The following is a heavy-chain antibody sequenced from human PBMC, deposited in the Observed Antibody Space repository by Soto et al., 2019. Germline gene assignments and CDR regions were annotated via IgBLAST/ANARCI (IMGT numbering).Heavy chain of an antibody. J-gene: IGHJ4*02. D-gene: IGHD4-17*01. CDR3: ARGDGDYPLDY. V-gene: IGHV4-61*01. Sequence: QVQLQESGPGLVKPSETLSLTCTVSGGSVSSGSYYWSWIRQPPGKGLEWIGYIYYSGSTNYNPSLKSRVTISGDTSKNQFSLKLSSVTAADTAVYYCARGDGDYPLDYWGQGTLVTVSS. CDR2: IYYSGST. CDR1: GGSVSSGSYY.